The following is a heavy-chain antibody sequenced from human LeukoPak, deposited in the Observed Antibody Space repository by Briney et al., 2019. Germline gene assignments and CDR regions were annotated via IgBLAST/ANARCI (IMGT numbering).Heavy chain of an antibody. CDR3: ARGIAAAGAIPTFDY. J-gene: IGHJ4*02. Sequence: SETLSLTCTVSGGSISSYYWSWIRQPPGRGLEWIGYIYYSGSTNYNPSLKSRVTISVDTSKNQFSLKLSSVTAADTAVYYCARGIAAAGAIPTFDYWGQGTLVTVSS. CDR1: GGSISSYY. V-gene: IGHV4-59*01. CDR2: IYYSGST. D-gene: IGHD6-13*01.